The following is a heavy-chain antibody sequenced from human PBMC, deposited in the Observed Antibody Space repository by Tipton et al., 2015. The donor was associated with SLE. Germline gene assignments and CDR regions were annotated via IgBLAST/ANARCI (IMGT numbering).Heavy chain of an antibody. CDR3: ARGGAIPMGQGEVDY. CDR1: GGSISSSHYY. J-gene: IGHJ4*02. D-gene: IGHD3-10*01. CDR2: IYYSGST. Sequence: TLSLTCTVSGGSISSSHYYWGWIRQPPGKGLEWIGSIYYSGSTYYNPSLKSRVTISVDRSKNQFSLKLSSVTAADTAVYYCARGGAIPMGQGEVDYWGQGTLVTVSS. V-gene: IGHV4-39*07.